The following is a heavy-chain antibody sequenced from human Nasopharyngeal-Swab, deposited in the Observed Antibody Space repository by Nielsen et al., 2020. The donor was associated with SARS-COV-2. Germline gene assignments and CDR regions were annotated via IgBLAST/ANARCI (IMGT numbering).Heavy chain of an antibody. CDR1: GFTFHGYG. V-gene: IGHV3-9*01. Sequence: SLKISCAASGFTFHGYGMHWVRQAPGKGLEWISAVSWNSGSIDYADSVKGRFTISRDNANNSLYLQMNNLRAEDTAFYYCAKDSHSSGYYYHHSLDYWGPGTLVTVSS. CDR2: VSWNSGSI. CDR3: AKDSHSSGYYYHHSLDY. J-gene: IGHJ4*02. D-gene: IGHD3-22*01.